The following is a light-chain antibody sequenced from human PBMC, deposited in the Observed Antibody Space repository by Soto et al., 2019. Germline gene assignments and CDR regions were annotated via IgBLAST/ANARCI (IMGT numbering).Light chain of an antibody. Sequence: DIVMTQSPDSLAVSLGERATINCKSSQSVLYSSNNKHYLAWYQQKPGQPPKLLIYWASTRESGVPDRFSGSGSGTDFPLSVSSLQAEDAAVYYGQQYYSTPLTFGERTKVEIK. V-gene: IGKV4-1*01. J-gene: IGKJ1*01. CDR1: QSVLYSSNNKHY. CDR3: QQYYSTPLT. CDR2: WAS.